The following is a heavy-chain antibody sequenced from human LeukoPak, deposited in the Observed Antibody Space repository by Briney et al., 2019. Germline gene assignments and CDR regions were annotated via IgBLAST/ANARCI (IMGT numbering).Heavy chain of an antibody. CDR2: ISYDGSNK. CDR3: ARERGIAARPAFDY. V-gene: IGHV3-30-3*01. J-gene: IGHJ4*02. D-gene: IGHD6-6*01. CDR1: GFTFSSYA. Sequence: GRSLRLSCAASGFTFSSYAMHWVRQAPGKGLEWVAVISYDGSNKYYADSVKGRFTISRDNSKNTLYLQMNSLRAEDTAVYYCARERGIAARPAFDYWGQGTLVTVSS.